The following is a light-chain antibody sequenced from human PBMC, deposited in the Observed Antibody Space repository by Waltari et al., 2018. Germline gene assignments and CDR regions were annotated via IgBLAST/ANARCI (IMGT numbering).Light chain of an antibody. V-gene: IGLV2-11*01. Sequence: QSALTQPRSVSGSPGQSVTISCTGTSSDVGGYNYVSWYQQHPGKAPKLMIYAVSKRPPGVPDRFSGSKSGNAASLTISGLQAEDEADYYCCSYAGSYTRVFGGGTKLTVL. CDR1: SSDVGGYNY. J-gene: IGLJ3*02. CDR3: CSYAGSYTRV. CDR2: AVS.